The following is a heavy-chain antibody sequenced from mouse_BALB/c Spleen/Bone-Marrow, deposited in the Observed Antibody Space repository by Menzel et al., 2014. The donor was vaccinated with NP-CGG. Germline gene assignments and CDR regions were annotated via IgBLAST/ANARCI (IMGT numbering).Heavy chain of an antibody. Sequence: VQLQQSGAELVKPGASVKLSCKASGYTFTSYWMHWVKRRPGQGLEWIGEIDPSDSYTNYSQKFKGKATLTVDKSSSTAYMQLSSLTSEDSAVYFCARWLLRYYAMDDWGQGTSVTVSS. D-gene: IGHD2-3*01. CDR1: GYTFTSYW. CDR3: ARWLLRYYAMDD. CDR2: IDPSDSYT. J-gene: IGHJ4*01. V-gene: IGHV1-69*02.